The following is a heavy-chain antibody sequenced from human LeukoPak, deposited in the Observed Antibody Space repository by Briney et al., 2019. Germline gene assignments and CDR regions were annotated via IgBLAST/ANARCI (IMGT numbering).Heavy chain of an antibody. V-gene: IGHV3-23*01. D-gene: IGHD6-13*01. CDR2: LSGSGGDT. CDR3: AKERIAAARPYYFDY. J-gene: IGHJ4*02. Sequence: GGSLRLSCAASGFTFRSYAMNWVRQAPGRGLEWVSSLSGSGGDTYYADSVKGRFTISRDNSKNTLYLQMTRLRVEDAAVYYCAKERIAAARPYYFDYWGQETLVTVSS. CDR1: GFTFRSYA.